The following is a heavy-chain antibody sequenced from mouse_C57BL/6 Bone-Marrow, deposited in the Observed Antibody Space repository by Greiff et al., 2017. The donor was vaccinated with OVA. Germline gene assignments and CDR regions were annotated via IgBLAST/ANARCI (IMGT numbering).Heavy chain of an antibody. J-gene: IGHJ3*01. CDR1: GFSLTSYG. V-gene: IGHV2-2*01. Sequence: QVQLKESGPGLVQPSQSLSITCTVSGFSLTSYGVHWVRQSPGKGLEWLGVIWSGGSPDYNAAFISRLSISKDNSKSQVFFKRNSLQADDTAIYYCANYDYDSSFAYWGQGTLVTVSA. CDR2: IWSGGSP. D-gene: IGHD2-4*01. CDR3: ANYDYDSSFAY.